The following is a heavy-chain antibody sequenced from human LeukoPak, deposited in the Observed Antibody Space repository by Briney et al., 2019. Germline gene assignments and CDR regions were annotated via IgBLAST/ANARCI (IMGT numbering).Heavy chain of an antibody. Sequence: PSETLSLTCTVSGGSLSGGSYYRSWIRQPAGKGLEWIGRIYTSGSTNYNPSRKSRVTISVGTSKNQFSLKLSSVTAADTAVYYCAREMATIVYFDYWGQGTLVTVSS. CDR1: GGSLSGGSYY. J-gene: IGHJ4*02. CDR2: IYTSGST. CDR3: AREMATIVYFDY. D-gene: IGHD5-24*01. V-gene: IGHV4-61*02.